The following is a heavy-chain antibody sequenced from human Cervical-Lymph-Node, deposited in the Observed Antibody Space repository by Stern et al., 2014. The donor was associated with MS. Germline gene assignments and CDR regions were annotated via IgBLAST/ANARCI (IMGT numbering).Heavy chain of an antibody. Sequence: EMQLVESGPEVKRPGESLKISCQASGYTFTSYWIGWVRQMPGKGLEWIAIILPGGSDIRYSPSFQGHVTISADKSSSPASVQGNNLKASDAAIYYCARQRYFDYWGQGTLVTVSS. J-gene: IGHJ4*02. CDR1: GYTFTSYW. V-gene: IGHV5-51*01. CDR3: ARQRYFDY. CDR2: ILPGGSDI.